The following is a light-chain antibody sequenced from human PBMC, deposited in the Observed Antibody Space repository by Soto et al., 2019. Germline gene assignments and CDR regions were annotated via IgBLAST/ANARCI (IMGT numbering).Light chain of an antibody. J-gene: IGKJ2*01. CDR2: GPS. Sequence: EIVLTQSPGTLSLSPGERATLSCRASHSVSGNFLAWYQQRPGQAPRLLIYGPSSRAADIPDRFSGSGSGTDFTLTISRLEPEDFAVYFCQQYGNSPGTFGQGTKLEIK. CDR1: HSVSGNF. CDR3: QQYGNSPGT. V-gene: IGKV3-20*01.